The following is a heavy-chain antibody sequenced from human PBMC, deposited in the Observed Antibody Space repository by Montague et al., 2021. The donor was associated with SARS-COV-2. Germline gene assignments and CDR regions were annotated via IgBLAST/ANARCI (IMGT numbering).Heavy chain of an antibody. CDR3: ARRPTGLEPPFDP. V-gene: IGHV4-39*01. D-gene: IGHD1-1*01. CDR2: IYYSGST. Sequence: SETLSLTCAVSGDSIRSDTYYWAWIRQPPGRGLEWIGNIYYSGSTKYNPSLKSRVTMSVDTSKNQFSLHLNLVTAADTAVYDCARRPTGLEPPFDPWGQGTLVIVSS. CDR1: GDSIRSDTYY. J-gene: IGHJ5*01.